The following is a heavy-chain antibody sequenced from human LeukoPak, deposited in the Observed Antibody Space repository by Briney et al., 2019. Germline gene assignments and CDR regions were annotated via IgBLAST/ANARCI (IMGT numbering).Heavy chain of an antibody. Sequence: ASVKVSCKASGGTFSSYAISWVRQAPGQGLEWMGGIIPIFGTANYAQKFQGRVTITADKSTSTAYMELSSLRSEDTAVYYCARGGLLEPLSPFDYWGQGTLVTVSS. CDR1: GGTFSSYA. J-gene: IGHJ4*02. CDR3: ARGGLLEPLSPFDY. D-gene: IGHD1-1*01. CDR2: IIPIFGTA. V-gene: IGHV1-69*06.